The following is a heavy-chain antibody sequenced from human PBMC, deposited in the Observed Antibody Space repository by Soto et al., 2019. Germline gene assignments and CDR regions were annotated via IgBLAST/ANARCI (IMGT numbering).Heavy chain of an antibody. D-gene: IGHD6-6*01. V-gene: IGHV1-69*01. CDR1: GGIFSSYA. CDR3: AREYSSSSQYLHFDV. J-gene: IGHJ2*01. CDR2: IIPLTGTT. Sequence: QVQLVQSGAEVKKPGSSVKVSCKVSGGIFSSYAIGWVRQAPGQGLEWMAGIIPLTGTTNRAQKFQGRVTVTADESTTTVYMELSSLTAEDTAVHYCAREYSSSSQYLHFDVWGRGTLVTVSS.